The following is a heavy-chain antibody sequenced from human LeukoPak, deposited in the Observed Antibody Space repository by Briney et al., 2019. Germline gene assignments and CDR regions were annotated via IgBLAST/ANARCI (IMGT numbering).Heavy chain of an antibody. J-gene: IGHJ4*02. D-gene: IGHD2-15*01. Sequence: ASVNLSCNFSGYTLTELSLHCVRQAPGNGLEWMRGFDPKDGETIYAQKFQGRVTMTEDTSTDTAYMELSSLRSEDTAVYYCATGGVVGLVAGYFDYWGQGTLVTVSS. V-gene: IGHV1-24*01. CDR1: GYTLTELS. CDR3: ATGGVVGLVAGYFDY. CDR2: FDPKDGET.